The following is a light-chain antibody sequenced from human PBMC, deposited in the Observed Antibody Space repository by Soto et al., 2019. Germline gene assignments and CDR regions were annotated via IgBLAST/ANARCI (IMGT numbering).Light chain of an antibody. J-gene: IGLJ1*01. CDR1: SSNIGGYNV. CDR2: EGI. CDR3: CSYVGATTYV. V-gene: IGLV2-23*01. Sequence: QSVLTQPASVSGSPGQSITISCSGTSSNIGGYNVVSWYQQHPGKAPKVIVYEGIKRPSGVSDRFSGSTSGSTASLTISGLQAEDEAEYYSCSYVGATTYVFGSGTKVTVL.